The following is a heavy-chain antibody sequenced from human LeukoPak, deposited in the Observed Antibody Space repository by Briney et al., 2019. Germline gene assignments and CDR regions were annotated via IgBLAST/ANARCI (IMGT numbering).Heavy chain of an antibody. V-gene: IGHV4-59*12. CDR2: IYYSGST. J-gene: IGHJ4*02. CDR3: ARVIYDYVWGSYRYPPYYFDY. CDR1: GGSISSYY. Sequence: SETLSLTCTVSGGSISSYYWSWIRQPPGKGLEWIGYIYYSGSTNYNPSLKSRVTISVDTSKNQFSLKLSSVTAADTAVYYCARVIYDYVWGSYRYPPYYFDYWGQGTLVIVSS. D-gene: IGHD3-16*02.